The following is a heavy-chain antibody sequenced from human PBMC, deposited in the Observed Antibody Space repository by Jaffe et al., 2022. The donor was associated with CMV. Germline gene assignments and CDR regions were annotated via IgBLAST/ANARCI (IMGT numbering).Heavy chain of an antibody. CDR2: IIPILGIA. CDR3: ARETPGWRSSSWEVLCMDV. Sequence: QVQLVQSGAEVKKPGSSVKVSCKASGGTFSSYAISWVRQAPGQGLEWMGRIIPILGIANYAQKFQGRVTITADKSTSTAYMELSSLRSEDTAVYYCARETPGWRSSSWEVLCMDVWGKGTTVTVSS. CDR1: GGTFSSYA. J-gene: IGHJ6*03. V-gene: IGHV1-69*09. D-gene: IGHD6-13*01.